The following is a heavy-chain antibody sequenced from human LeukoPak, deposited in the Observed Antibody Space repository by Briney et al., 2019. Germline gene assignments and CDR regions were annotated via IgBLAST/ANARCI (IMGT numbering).Heavy chain of an antibody. V-gene: IGHV4-59*01. Sequence: PSETLSLTCTVSGGSISNDYWSWVRQSPGKGLEWIGYIYFSGSTSYNPSLKSRVTMSIDTSKKQFSLKLSSVTAADTAIYYCARDPTPRYCSADSCGFAMDVWGQGTTVTVSS. CDR2: IYFSGST. D-gene: IGHD2-15*01. CDR3: ARDPTPRYCSADSCGFAMDV. J-gene: IGHJ6*02. CDR1: GGSISNDY.